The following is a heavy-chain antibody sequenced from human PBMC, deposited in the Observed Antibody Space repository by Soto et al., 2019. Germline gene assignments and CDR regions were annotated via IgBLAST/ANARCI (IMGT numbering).Heavy chain of an antibody. V-gene: IGHV3-30*02. CDR1: GFPFDSYG. Sequence: GGSLRLSCVASGFPFDSYGIHWVRRAPGKGLEWVATIGFAGNNKYYADSVKGRFTISRDNSKNTLYLHINSLKVDDTAMYYCATAHSTGCHYLDYCGPGTVLTVSS. J-gene: IGHJ4*02. D-gene: IGHD6-25*01. CDR2: IGFAGNNK. CDR3: ATAHSTGCHYLDY.